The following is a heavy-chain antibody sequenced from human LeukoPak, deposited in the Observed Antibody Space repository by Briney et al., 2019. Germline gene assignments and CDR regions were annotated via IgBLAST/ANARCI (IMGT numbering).Heavy chain of an antibody. D-gene: IGHD2-15*01. CDR3: ARGAWVSSDMGDYYYYMDV. Sequence: SETLSLTCTVSGGSVSNYYWSWIRQSPGKGLEWIGYIYYTETSYNPSLKSRVTISVDTSKNQFSLKLTSVTAADTAVYYCARGAWVSSDMGDYYYYMDVWGKGTTVTVSS. CDR1: GGSVSNYY. V-gene: IGHV4-59*08. J-gene: IGHJ6*03. CDR2: IYYTET.